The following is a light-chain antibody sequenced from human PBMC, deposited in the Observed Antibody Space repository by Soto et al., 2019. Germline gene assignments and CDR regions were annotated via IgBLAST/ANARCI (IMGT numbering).Light chain of an antibody. V-gene: IGKV3-20*01. CDR1: QSFSSSY. J-gene: IGKJ3*01. Sequence: EIVLTQSPGTLSLSPGERATLSRRASQSFSSSYLAWYQQKPGQAPRLLIYGASSRATGIPDRFSGSGSGIDFTPTISRLEPEDFAVYYCQQYGSSPITFGPGTKVDI. CDR2: GAS. CDR3: QQYGSSPIT.